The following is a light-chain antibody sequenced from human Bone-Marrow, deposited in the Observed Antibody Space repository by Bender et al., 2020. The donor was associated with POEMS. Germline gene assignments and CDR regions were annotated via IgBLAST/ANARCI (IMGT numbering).Light chain of an antibody. J-gene: IGLJ3*02. CDR2: EGN. V-gene: IGLV6-57*04. CDR3: QTYDTNIQWV. Sequence: KFMLTQPHSVSESPGKTVTISCTRSSGDIVSSYVQWYLQRPGSAPITLISEGNERLSGIPDRFSGSFDRSSNSASLTISGLKAEDEGDYYCQTYDTNIQWVFGGGTKLTVL. CDR1: SGDIVSSY.